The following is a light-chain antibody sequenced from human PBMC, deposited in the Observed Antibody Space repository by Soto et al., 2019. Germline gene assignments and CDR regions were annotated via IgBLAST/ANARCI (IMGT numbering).Light chain of an antibody. CDR2: ATS. V-gene: IGKV1-39*01. CDR3: QQSYTTPWT. CDR1: QSISSY. J-gene: IGKJ1*01. Sequence: EIRMTQSPSSLSESVGDIVTITCRASQSISSYLNWFQQKPGKAPKVLIYATSGLQSGVPSRFSGSGSGTDFTLTISSLQPEDFTPYYCQQSYTTPWTFGQGTNVDIK.